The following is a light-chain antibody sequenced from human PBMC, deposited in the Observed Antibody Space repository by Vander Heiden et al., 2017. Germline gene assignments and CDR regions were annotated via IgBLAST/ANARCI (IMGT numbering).Light chain of an antibody. CDR2: GVS. J-gene: IGLJ3*02. CDR1: TSDVGGYTY. CDR3: CSYAGSYVWV. Sequence: QSALPQPPSVPGSPGQSLTISCPGTTSDVGGYTYVSWYQPYPDKAPKVILYGVSKRPSGVPDRFSGSKSGNTASLTISGLQADDEADYYCCSYAGSYVWVFGGGTKLTVL. V-gene: IGLV2-11*01.